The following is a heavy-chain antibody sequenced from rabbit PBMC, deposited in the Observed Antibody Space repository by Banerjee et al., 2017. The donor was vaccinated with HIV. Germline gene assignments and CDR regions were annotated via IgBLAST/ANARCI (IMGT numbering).Heavy chain of an antibody. J-gene: IGHJ4*01. CDR1: GFTISNSYW. V-gene: IGHV1S45*01. CDR2: IYTGSGSN. D-gene: IGHD1-1*01. CDR3: VRETGSGVYMDL. Sequence: QEQLVESGGGLVQSEGSLTLTCTASGFTISNSYWMSWVRQAPGKGLEWIGCIYTGSGSNYYASWAKGRFTISKTSSTTVTLQMTSLTAADTATYFCVRETGSGVYMDLWGPGTLVTVS.